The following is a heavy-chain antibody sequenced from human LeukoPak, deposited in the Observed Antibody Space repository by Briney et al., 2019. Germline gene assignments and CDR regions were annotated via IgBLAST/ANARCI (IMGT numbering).Heavy chain of an antibody. V-gene: IGHV5-51*01. CDR2: IYPGDSAT. D-gene: IGHD6-19*01. CDR1: GYSFSSYW. Sequence: NAGESLKISCKGSGYSFSSYWIGWVRQMPGKGLEWMGIIYPGDSATRYSPSFQGQVTISADKSISTAYLQWSSLTASDTAMYYCARHLPYSSGWRHFDYWGQGTLVTVSS. J-gene: IGHJ4*02. CDR3: ARHLPYSSGWRHFDY.